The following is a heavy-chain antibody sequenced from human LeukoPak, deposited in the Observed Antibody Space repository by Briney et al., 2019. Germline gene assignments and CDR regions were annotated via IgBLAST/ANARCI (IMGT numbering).Heavy chain of an antibody. J-gene: IGHJ5*02. CDR2: IYYSGST. Sequence: SETLSLTCTVSGGSISSSSYYWGWIRQPPGKGLEWIGSIYYSGSTYYNPSLKSRVTISVDTSKNQFSLKLSSVTAADTAVYYCARGRPVATVTNWFDPWGQGTLVTVSS. CDR1: GGSISSSSYY. V-gene: IGHV4-39*01. CDR3: ARGRPVATVTNWFDP. D-gene: IGHD4-17*01.